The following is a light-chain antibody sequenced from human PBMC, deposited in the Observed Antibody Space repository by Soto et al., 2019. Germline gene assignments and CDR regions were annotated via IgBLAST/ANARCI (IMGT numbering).Light chain of an antibody. Sequence: DIVLTQSPGTLSLSPGERATLSCRASQSISSSFLGWYQQKPGQAPRLLIYGASTRATGIPDRFSSSGSGTDFTLTISRLEAEDFAVYYCQQYGSSPRTFRQGPKVE. CDR3: QQYGSSPRT. CDR2: GAS. V-gene: IGKV3-20*01. J-gene: IGKJ1*01. CDR1: QSISSSF.